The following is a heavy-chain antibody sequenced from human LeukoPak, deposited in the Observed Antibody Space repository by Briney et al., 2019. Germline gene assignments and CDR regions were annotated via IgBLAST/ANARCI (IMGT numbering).Heavy chain of an antibody. CDR3: ARDWAGDTSIL. Sequence: GGSLRLSCAASGFTFSTHVMYWVRQAPGKGLEGVSLIWSDGSNQNYADSVKGRFTTSRDNSKNTLYLQMNSLRVEDTPVYYCARDWAGDTSILWGQGTLVTVSP. CDR2: IWSDGSNQ. V-gene: IGHV3-33*07. D-gene: IGHD1-26*01. J-gene: IGHJ4*02. CDR1: GFTFSTHV.